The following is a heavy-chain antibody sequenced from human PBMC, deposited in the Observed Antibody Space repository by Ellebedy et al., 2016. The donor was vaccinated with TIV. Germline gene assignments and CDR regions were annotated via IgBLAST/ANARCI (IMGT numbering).Heavy chain of an antibody. Sequence: GESLKTSCVASGFIFSSYRINWLRQAPGKGMEWVSSISSDVLNIDYTDSVKGRFTISRDNAKNTLYLQMNSLRAEETAVYYCARNRYCSRGNCYALGYWGQGTLVTVSS. CDR2: ISSDVLNI. J-gene: IGHJ4*02. V-gene: IGHV3-21*01. CDR3: ARNRYCSRGNCYALGY. D-gene: IGHD2-15*01. CDR1: GFIFSSYR.